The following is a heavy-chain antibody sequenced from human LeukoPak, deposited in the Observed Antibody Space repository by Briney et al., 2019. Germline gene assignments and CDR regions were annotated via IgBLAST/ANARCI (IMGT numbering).Heavy chain of an antibody. V-gene: IGHV1-3*01. Sequence: ASVTVSFKASGYTFTSYAMHWVHQAPGQRLEWMGWINAGNGNTKYSQKFQGRVTITRDTSASTAYMELSSLRSEDTAVYYCARVEYCSPRSHFDYWGQGTLVTVSS. CDR1: GYTFTSYA. CDR2: INAGNGNT. D-gene: IGHD2/OR15-2a*01. CDR3: ARVEYCSPRSHFDY. J-gene: IGHJ4*02.